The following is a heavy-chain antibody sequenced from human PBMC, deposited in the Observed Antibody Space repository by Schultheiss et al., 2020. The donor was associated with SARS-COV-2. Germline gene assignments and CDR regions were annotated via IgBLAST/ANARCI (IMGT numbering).Heavy chain of an antibody. CDR3: ARITVTTREYYYYGMDV. J-gene: IGHJ6*02. CDR2: ISGSGGST. D-gene: IGHD4-17*01. V-gene: IGHV3-23*01. Sequence: GGSLRLSCAASGFTFSSYAMSWVRQAPGKGLEWVSAISGSGGSTYYADSVKGRFTISRDNSKNTLYLQMNSLRAEDTAVYYCARITVTTREYYYYGMDVWGQGTTVTVSS. CDR1: GFTFSSYA.